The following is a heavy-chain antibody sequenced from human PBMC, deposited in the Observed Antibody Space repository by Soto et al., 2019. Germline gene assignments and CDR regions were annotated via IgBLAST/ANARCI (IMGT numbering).Heavy chain of an antibody. J-gene: IGHJ4*02. CDR2: IFSNDEK. CDR1: GFSLSNARMG. Sequence: QVTLKESGPVLVKPTETLTLTCTVSGFSLSNARMGVSWIRRPPGKALEWLAHIFSNDEKSYSTSLKSRLTISKDTSKSQVVLTMTNMDAVDTAIYYCARIFWTTVTPQFDYWGQGTLVTVSS. CDR3: ARIFWTTVTPQFDY. V-gene: IGHV2-26*01. D-gene: IGHD4-17*01.